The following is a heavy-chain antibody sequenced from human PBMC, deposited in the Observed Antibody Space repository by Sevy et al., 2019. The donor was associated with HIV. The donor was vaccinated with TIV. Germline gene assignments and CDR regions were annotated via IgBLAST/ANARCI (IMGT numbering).Heavy chain of an antibody. CDR2: INPNSGGT. CDR1: GYTFTGYY. D-gene: IGHD4-17*01. CDR3: ARDALLRGGYLDY. Sequence: ASVKVSCKASGYTFTGYYIHWVRQAPGQGLEWMGWINPNSGGTNYAQKFQGRVTMTRDTSISTAYMELSRLRSDDTDVYYCARDALLRGGYLDYWGQGTLVTVSS. V-gene: IGHV1-2*02. J-gene: IGHJ4*02.